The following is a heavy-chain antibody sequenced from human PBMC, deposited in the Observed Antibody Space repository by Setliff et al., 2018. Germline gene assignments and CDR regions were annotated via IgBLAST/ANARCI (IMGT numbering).Heavy chain of an antibody. V-gene: IGHV4-59*12. Sequence: SETLSLTCTVSGGSLSTYYWSWIRQPPGRGLEYIGYVYYSGTANFSPSLKSRVTISVDTSKNQFSLKLNSVTAADTAVYYCARAPRYFDPTGSYFDYWGQGTLVTVSS. D-gene: IGHD3-9*01. CDR1: GGSLSTYY. CDR2: VYYSGTA. CDR3: ARAPRYFDPTGSYFDY. J-gene: IGHJ4*02.